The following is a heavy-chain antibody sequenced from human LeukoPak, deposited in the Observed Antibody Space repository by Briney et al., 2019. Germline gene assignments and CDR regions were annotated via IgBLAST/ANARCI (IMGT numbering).Heavy chain of an antibody. Sequence: SETLSLTCTVSGGSISSYYWSWIRQPPGKGLEWIGYIYYSGSTNYNPSLKSRVTISVDTSKNQFSLKLSSVTAADTAVYYCARDQYSGYGMDVWGQGTTVTVSS. CDR3: ARDQYSGYGMDV. V-gene: IGHV4-59*01. D-gene: IGHD1-26*01. CDR2: IYYSGST. CDR1: GGSISSYY. J-gene: IGHJ6*02.